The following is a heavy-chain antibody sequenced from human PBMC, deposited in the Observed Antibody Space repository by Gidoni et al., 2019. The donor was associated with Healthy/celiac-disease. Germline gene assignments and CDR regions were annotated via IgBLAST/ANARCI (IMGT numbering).Heavy chain of an antibody. CDR2: ISGSGGST. J-gene: IGHJ6*02. Sequence: EVQLLESGGGLVQPGGSLRLSCAASGFTFSSYAMSWVRQAPGKGLGWVSAISGSGGSTYYADSVKGRFTISRDNSKNTLYLQMNSLRAEDTAVYYCAKGAPRIAAASYYYYGMDVWGQGTTVTVSS. CDR3: AKGAPRIAAASYYYYGMDV. V-gene: IGHV3-23*01. CDR1: GFTFSSYA. D-gene: IGHD6-13*01.